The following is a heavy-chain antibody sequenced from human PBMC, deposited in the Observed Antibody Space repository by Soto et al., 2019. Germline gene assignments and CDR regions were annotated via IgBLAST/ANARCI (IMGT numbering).Heavy chain of an antibody. CDR3: ARQILERRRYFYYGFDV. CDR1: GGSMSSSNW. V-gene: IGHV4-4*02. Sequence: SETLSLTCTVSGGSMSSSNWWNWVRQSPGKGLEWLGETHPSGRTNYSPSLKSRVTISVDTSKNLFSLQLTSVTAADTAVYFCARQILERRRYFYYGFDVWGQGTTVTVSS. D-gene: IGHD1-1*01. J-gene: IGHJ6*02. CDR2: THPSGRT.